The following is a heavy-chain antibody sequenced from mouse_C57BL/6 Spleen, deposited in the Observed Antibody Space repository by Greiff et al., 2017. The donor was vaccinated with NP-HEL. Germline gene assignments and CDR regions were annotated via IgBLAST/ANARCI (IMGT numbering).Heavy chain of an antibody. D-gene: IGHD1-1*01. V-gene: IGHV1-55*01. CDR2: IYPGSGST. J-gene: IGHJ2*01. CDR1: GYTFTSYW. Sequence: QVQLKEPGAELVKPGASVKMSCKASGYTFTSYWITWVKQRPGQGLEWIGDIYPGSGSTNYNEKFKSKATLTVDTSSSTAYMQLSSLTSEDSAVYYCARRTTVVADYWGQGTTLTVSS. CDR3: ARRTTVVADY.